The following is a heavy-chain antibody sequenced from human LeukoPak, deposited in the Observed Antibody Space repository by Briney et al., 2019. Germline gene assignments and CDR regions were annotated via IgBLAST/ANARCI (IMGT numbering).Heavy chain of an antibody. D-gene: IGHD5-24*01. Sequence: SVKVSCKASGGTFSSYAISWVREAPGQGLEWMGGIIPIFGTANYAQKFQGRVTITADESTSTAYMELSGLRSEDTAVYYCARDFRRWLHIGSAFDIWGQGTMVTVSS. CDR2: IIPIFGTA. CDR3: ARDFRRWLHIGSAFDI. J-gene: IGHJ3*02. V-gene: IGHV1-69*13. CDR1: GGTFSSYA.